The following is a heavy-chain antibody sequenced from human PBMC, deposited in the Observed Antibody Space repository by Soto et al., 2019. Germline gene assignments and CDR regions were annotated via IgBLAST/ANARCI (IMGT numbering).Heavy chain of an antibody. D-gene: IGHD4-17*01. V-gene: IGHV1-69*12. J-gene: IGHJ4*02. Sequence: QVQLVQSGAEVKKPGSSVKVSCKASGGTFSSYAISWVRQAPGQGLEWMGGIIPIFGTANYAQKFQGRVTITADESTSTAYMELSSLRAEDTAVYYCARDCLPYGGKPGSFDYWGQGTLVTVSS. CDR1: GGTFSSYA. CDR2: IIPIFGTA. CDR3: ARDCLPYGGKPGSFDY.